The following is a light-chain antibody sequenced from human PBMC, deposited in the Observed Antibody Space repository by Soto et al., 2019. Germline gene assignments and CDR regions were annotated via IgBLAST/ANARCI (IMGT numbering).Light chain of an antibody. V-gene: IGKV1-5*01. CDR1: QNINNW. CDR3: QKYDGN. CDR2: DAS. J-gene: IGKJ3*01. Sequence: DIQLTQSPSPLSASVGDRVTLTCRASQNINNWLAWYQQKPGKAPKVLIYDASSLVSGVPSRFSGSGSGTEFTLTFSSLQPDDFATYYCQKYDGNFGPGTKVDIK.